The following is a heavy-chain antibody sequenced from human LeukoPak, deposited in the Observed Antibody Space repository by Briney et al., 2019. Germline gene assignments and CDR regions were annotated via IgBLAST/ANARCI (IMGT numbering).Heavy chain of an antibody. CDR1: GGSFSGYY. V-gene: IGHV4-34*01. J-gene: IGHJ6*04. D-gene: IGHD3-10*02. Sequence: SETLSLTCAVYGGSFSGYYWSWIRQPPGKGLEWIGEINHSGSTNYNPSLKSRVTISVDTSKNQFSLKLSSVTAEDTAVYYCAELGITMIGGVWGKETTATISS. CDR2: INHSGST. CDR3: AELGITMIGGV.